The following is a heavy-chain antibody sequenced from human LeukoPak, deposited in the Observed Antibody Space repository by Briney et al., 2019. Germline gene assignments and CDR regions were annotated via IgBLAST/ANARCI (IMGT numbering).Heavy chain of an antibody. Sequence: SVKVSCKASGGTLSSYPISWIRQAPGQGLELMGRIIPFVGLTEYAPRFQGRVTITANKDTITTYMELSSLKSEDTAVYYCARPRSTESGSYNWFDPWGQGTLVTVSS. CDR3: ARPRSTESGSYNWFDP. V-gene: IGHV1-69*02. CDR2: IIPFVGLT. J-gene: IGHJ5*02. D-gene: IGHD1-26*01. CDR1: GGTLSSYP.